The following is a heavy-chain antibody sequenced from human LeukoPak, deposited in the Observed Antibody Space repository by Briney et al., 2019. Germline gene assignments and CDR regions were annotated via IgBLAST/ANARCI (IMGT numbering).Heavy chain of an antibody. CDR1: GFTFSSYS. J-gene: IGHJ4*02. CDR2: ISSSSSYI. D-gene: IGHD3-16*02. Sequence: GGSLRLSCAASGFTFSSYSMNWVRQAPGKGLEWVSSISSSSSYIYYADSVKGRFTISRDNAKNSLYLQMNSLRAGDTAVYYCARSLSGTAFDYWGQGTLVTVSS. V-gene: IGHV3-21*01. CDR3: ARSLSGTAFDY.